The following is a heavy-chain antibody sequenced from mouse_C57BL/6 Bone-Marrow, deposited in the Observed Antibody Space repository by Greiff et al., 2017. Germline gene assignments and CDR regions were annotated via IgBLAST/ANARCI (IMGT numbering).Heavy chain of an antibody. V-gene: IGHV1-59*01. D-gene: IGHD1-1*01. J-gene: IGHJ2*01. Sequence: QVQLQQPGAELVRPGTSVKLSCKASGYTFTSYWMHWVKQRPGQGLEWIGVIDPSDSYTNYNQKFKGKATLTVDTSSSTAYMQLSSLTSEDSAVYYCARSHPGYGSSKDYWGQGTTLTVSS. CDR3: ARSHPGYGSSKDY. CDR1: GYTFTSYW. CDR2: IDPSDSYT.